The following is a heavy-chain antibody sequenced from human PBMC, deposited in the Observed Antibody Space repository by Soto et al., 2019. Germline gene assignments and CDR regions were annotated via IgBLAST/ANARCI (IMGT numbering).Heavy chain of an antibody. J-gene: IGHJ5*02. V-gene: IGHV3-48*02. Sequence: PEGSLRVSCAASGVTFSGYSINCARQAPGKGLGWVSYISSSSSPTYHADSVKGRFTISRDNAKNSLYLQVISLRDEDTAVYYCARESRFLEWLSLNWFDPWGQGTLVT. CDR1: GVTFSGYS. D-gene: IGHD3-3*01. CDR3: ARESRFLEWLSLNWFDP. CDR2: ISSSSSPT.